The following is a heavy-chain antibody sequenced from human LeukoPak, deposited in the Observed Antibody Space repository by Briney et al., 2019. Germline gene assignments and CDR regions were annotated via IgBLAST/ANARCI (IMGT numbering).Heavy chain of an antibody. J-gene: IGHJ4*02. Sequence: GGSLRLSCAASGFTFSSYGMHWVRQAPGKGLEWVAVIWYDGSNKYYADSVKGRFTISRDNSKNTLYLQMNSLRAEDTAVYYCARAGRYCSGGSCYDPPGHFDYWGQGTLVTVSS. D-gene: IGHD2-15*01. V-gene: IGHV3-33*01. CDR1: GFTFSSYG. CDR3: ARAGRYCSGGSCYDPPGHFDY. CDR2: IWYDGSNK.